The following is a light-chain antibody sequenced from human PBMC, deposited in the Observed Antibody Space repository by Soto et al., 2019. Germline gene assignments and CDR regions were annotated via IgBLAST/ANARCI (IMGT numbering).Light chain of an antibody. CDR2: DAS. CDR3: LQYNNWPRT. J-gene: IGKJ1*01. CDR1: QSVSTN. V-gene: IGKV3-15*01. Sequence: ERVMTQSPDTLSVSPGERATLSCRASQSVSTNLAWYQQKPGQAPRLLIYDASTRATGLPARFSGSGSGTEFTLTISSLQSEDCAVYYCLQYNNWPRTFGQGTKVDIK.